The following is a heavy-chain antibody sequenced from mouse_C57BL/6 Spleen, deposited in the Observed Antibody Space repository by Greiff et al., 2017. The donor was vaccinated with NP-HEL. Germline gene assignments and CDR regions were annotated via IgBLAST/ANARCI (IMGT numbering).Heavy chain of an antibody. CDR2: IDPENGDT. D-gene: IGHD2-13*01. J-gene: IGHJ3*01. V-gene: IGHV14-4*01. CDR3: TTGGETPFAD. CDR1: GFNIKDYY. Sequence: VQLQQSGAELVRPGASVKLSCTASGFNIKDYYMHWVKQRPEQGLEWIGWIDPENGDTEYASKFQGKATITADTSSNTAYLQLSSLTSEDTAVYYCTTGGETPFADWGQGTLVTVSA.